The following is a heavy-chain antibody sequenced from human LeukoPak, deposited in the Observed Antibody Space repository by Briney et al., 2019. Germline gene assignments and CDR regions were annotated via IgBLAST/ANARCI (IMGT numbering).Heavy chain of an antibody. V-gene: IGHV3-11*04. J-gene: IGHJ4*02. D-gene: IGHD6-13*01. CDR1: GFTFSDYY. CDR2: ISSSGSTI. Sequence: PGGSLRLSCAASGFTFSDYYMSWIRQDPGKGLEGVSYISSSGSTIYYADSAKGRFTISRDNSKNTLYLQMDSLRAEDTAVYYCAKDRQKIAAAGTIGYWGQGTLVTVSS. CDR3: AKDRQKIAAAGTIGY.